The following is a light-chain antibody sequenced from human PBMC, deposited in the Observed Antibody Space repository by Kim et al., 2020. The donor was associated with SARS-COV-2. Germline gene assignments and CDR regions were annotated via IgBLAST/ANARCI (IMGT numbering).Light chain of an antibody. J-gene: IGKJ3*01. CDR3: QQYDNLPFT. V-gene: IGKV3D-20*01. CDR1: QTVSNNF. Sequence: SPGERATLSCGASQTVSNNFLAWYQQRPGLAPRLLNYDASIRATGIPDRFSGSVSGTDFTLTISRLEPEDFAIYYCQQYDNLPFTFGPGTKVDIK. CDR2: DAS.